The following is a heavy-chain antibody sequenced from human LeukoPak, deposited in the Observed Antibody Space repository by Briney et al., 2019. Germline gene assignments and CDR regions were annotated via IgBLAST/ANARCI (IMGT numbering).Heavy chain of an antibody. V-gene: IGHV3-23*01. Sequence: GGSLRLSCAASGYTFSSYAMTWVRQAPGKGLEWVSTISGSGDSTFYADSVKGRFTVSRDTSKNTLFLLMNSLRAEDTAVYYCARGSSGYSTTWGQGTLVTVSS. CDR2: ISGSGDST. CDR1: GYTFSSYA. J-gene: IGHJ5*02. D-gene: IGHD6-13*01. CDR3: ARGSSGYSTT.